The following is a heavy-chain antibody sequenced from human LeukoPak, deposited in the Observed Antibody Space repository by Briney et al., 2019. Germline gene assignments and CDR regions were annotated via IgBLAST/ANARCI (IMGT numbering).Heavy chain of an antibody. CDR3: AREGSLRNYHYYYYMDV. D-gene: IGHD2-15*01. J-gene: IGHJ6*03. V-gene: IGHV3-53*01. CDR2: IYSGGST. Sequence: GGSLRLSCAASGFTVSNYYMTWVRQASGKGLECVSVIYSGGSTYYADSVKGRFTISRDNAKNSLYLQMNSLRAEDTAVYYCAREGSLRNYHYYYYMDVWGKGTSVTVSS. CDR1: GFTVSNYY.